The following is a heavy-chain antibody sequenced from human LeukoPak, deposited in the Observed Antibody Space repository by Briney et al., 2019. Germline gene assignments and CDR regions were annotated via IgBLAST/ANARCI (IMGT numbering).Heavy chain of an antibody. CDR2: MNPNSGNT. J-gene: IGHJ6*03. D-gene: IGHD5-24*01. CDR3: ARGLLEMATTYYYYYYMDV. V-gene: IGHV1-8*01. CDR1: GYTFTSYD. Sequence: GASVKVSCKASGYTFTSYDINWVRQATGQGLEWMGWMNPNSGNTGYAQKFQGRVTMTRNTSISTAYMELSSLRSEDTAVYYCARGLLEMATTYYYYYYMDVWGKGTTVTISS.